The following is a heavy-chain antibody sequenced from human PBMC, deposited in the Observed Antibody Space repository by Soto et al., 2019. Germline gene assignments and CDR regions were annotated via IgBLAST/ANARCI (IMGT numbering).Heavy chain of an antibody. CDR3: ARDHPHLTGYGMDY. CDR1: GFTFSSYA. V-gene: IGHV3-30-3*01. J-gene: IGHJ4*02. CDR2: ISYDGSNK. D-gene: IGHD5-12*01. Sequence: GGSLRLSCAASGFTFSSYAMHWVRQAPGKGLEWVAVISYDGSNKYYADSVKGRFTISRDNSKNTLYLQMNSLRAEDTAVYYCARDHPHLTGYGMDYWGQGTLVTVSS.